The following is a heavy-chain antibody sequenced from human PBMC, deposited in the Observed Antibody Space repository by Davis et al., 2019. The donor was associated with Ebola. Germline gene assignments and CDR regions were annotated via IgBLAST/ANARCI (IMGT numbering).Heavy chain of an antibody. CDR1: GYTFTSYY. CDR2: INPSGGST. D-gene: IGHD3-9*01. Sequence: ASVKVSCKASGYTFTSYYMHWVRQAPGQGLEWMGIINPSGGSTSYAQKFQGRVTMTRDTSTSTVYMELSSLRSDDTAVYYCARDILTLHGMDVWGKGTTVTVSS. J-gene: IGHJ6*04. V-gene: IGHV1-46*01. CDR3: ARDILTLHGMDV.